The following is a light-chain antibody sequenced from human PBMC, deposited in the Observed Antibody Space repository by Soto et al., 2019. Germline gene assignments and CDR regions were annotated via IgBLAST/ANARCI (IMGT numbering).Light chain of an antibody. Sequence: EIVLTQSPATLSLSPGERATLSCRASQSIRSPFLAWYQQKPGQAPMLFIHGASSRATGIPDRFTGSGSGTDFTLTISRLAPEDFGVYSGGSDEWTFGQGTKGE. V-gene: IGKV3-20*01. J-gene: IGKJ1*01. CDR2: GAS. CDR1: QSIRSPF. CDR3: GSDEWT.